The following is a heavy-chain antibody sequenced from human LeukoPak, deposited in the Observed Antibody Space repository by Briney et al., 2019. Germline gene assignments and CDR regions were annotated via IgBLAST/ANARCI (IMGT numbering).Heavy chain of an antibody. J-gene: IGHJ6*02. Sequence: GRSLRLSCAASGFTFSSYAMHWVRQAPGKGLEWVAVISYDGSNKYYAASVKGRFTISRDNSKNTLYLQMNSLRAVDTAVYYCARDQYHDFWSGWRTYYYYGMDVWGQGTTVTVSS. CDR3: ARDQYHDFWSGWRTYYYYGMDV. CDR2: ISYDGSNK. CDR1: GFTFSSYA. D-gene: IGHD3-3*01. V-gene: IGHV3-30-3*01.